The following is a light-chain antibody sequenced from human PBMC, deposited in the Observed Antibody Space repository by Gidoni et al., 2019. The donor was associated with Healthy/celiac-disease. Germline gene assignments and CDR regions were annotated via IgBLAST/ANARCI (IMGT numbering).Light chain of an antibody. CDR3: QQYDNLPPYT. CDR2: DAS. J-gene: IGKJ2*01. V-gene: IGKV1-33*01. CDR1: QDISNY. Sequence: DIQMTQSPSSLSASVGDRVNITCQARQDISNYLNWYQQKPGKAPKLLIYDASKLETGGPSRFSGSGSGTDFTFTISSLQPEDIATYYCQQYDNLPPYTFGQGTKLEIK.